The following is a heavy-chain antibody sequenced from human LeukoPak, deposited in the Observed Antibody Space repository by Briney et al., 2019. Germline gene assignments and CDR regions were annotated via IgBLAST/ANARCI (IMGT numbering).Heavy chain of an antibody. CDR3: ARSAIAVAGIIHGYYFDY. J-gene: IGHJ4*02. V-gene: IGHV1-69*01. D-gene: IGHD6-19*01. Sequence: RSSVKVSCKASGGTFSSYGISWVRQAPGQGLEWMGGIIPIFGTANYAQKFQGRVTITADESTSTAYMELSSLRSEDTAVYYCARSAIAVAGIIHGYYFDYWGQGTLVTVSS. CDR2: IIPIFGTA. CDR1: GGTFSSYG.